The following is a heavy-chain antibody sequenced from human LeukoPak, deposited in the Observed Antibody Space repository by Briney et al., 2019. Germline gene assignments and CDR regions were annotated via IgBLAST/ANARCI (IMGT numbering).Heavy chain of an antibody. CDR2: IKADGSEK. CDR3: ARDLPDYYGLGAMDY. J-gene: IGHJ4*02. D-gene: IGHD3-10*01. V-gene: IGHV3-7*01. Sequence: PGGSLRLSCAASGFTFSNYLMTWVRQAPGKGLEWVADIKADGSEKYYVDSVKGRFTILRDNAKNSLYLQMNSLRAEDTAVYYCARDLPDYYGLGAMDYWGQGTLVTVSS. CDR1: GFTFSNYL.